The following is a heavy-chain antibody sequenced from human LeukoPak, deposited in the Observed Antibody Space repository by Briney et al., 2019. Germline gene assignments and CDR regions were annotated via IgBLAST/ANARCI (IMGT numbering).Heavy chain of an antibody. J-gene: IGHJ4*02. CDR3: ARNVPPAPYSSGWYLSRAFFDY. CDR1: GGSFSGYY. CDR2: INHSGST. V-gene: IGHV4-34*01. Sequence: PSETLSLTCAVYGGSFSGYYWSWIRQPPGKGLEWTGEINHSGSTNYNPSLKSRVTISVDTSKNQFSLKLSSVTAADTAVYYCARNVPPAPYSSGWYLSRAFFDYWGQGTLVTVSS. D-gene: IGHD6-19*01.